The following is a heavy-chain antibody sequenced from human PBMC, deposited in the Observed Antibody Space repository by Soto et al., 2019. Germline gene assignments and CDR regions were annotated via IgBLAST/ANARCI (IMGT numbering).Heavy chain of an antibody. Sequence: QVQLVQSGAEVKEPGASVKVSCKTSGYTFTSHGVYWVRQAPGQGLEWVGWISPDKGNTNYEQRLQGRVTLTTDTSTSTAYMELRSLRPDDTAVYYCCREAGDYDWYFDLWGRGTPVTVSS. V-gene: IGHV1-18*01. CDR3: CREAGDYDWYFDL. CDR2: ISPDKGNT. CDR1: GYTFTSHG. D-gene: IGHD4-17*01. J-gene: IGHJ2*01.